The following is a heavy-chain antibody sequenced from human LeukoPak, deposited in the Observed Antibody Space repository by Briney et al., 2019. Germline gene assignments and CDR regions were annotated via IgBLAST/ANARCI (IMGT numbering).Heavy chain of an antibody. Sequence: ASVKVSCKASGYTFASYDINWVRQATGQGLEWMGWINPNSGNTGYAQKFQGRVTMTRNTSISTAYMELSSLRSEDTAVYYCASGITTRGGAFGIWGQGTMVTVSS. CDR3: ASGITTRGGAFGI. CDR1: GYTFASYD. V-gene: IGHV1-8*01. CDR2: INPNSGNT. J-gene: IGHJ3*02. D-gene: IGHD6-6*01.